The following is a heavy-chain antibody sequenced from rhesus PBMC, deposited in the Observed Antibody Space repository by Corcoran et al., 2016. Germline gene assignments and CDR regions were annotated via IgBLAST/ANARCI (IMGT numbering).Heavy chain of an antibody. CDR2: IDGNSADT. J-gene: IGHJ5-2*02. V-gene: IGHV4-73*01. CDR3: ARVQRVQFVLEDSLDV. CDR1: GGSISGYY. Sequence: QVKLQQWGEGLVKPSETLSLTCAVYGGSISGYYWSWIRQPPGKGLEWIGNIDGNSADTNYHPSLKNRVTISKDTSKNQFSLKLSSVTAADTAVYYCARVQRVQFVLEDSLDVWGRGVLVTVSS. D-gene: IGHD5-24*01.